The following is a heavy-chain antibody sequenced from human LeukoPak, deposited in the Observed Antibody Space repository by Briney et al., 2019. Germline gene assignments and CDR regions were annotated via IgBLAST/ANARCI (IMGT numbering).Heavy chain of an antibody. J-gene: IGHJ4*02. CDR1: GYTFTDYT. Sequence: ASVKVSCKASGYTFTDYTINWVRQAPGQGPEWMGWINTNTGNPTYAQGFTGRFVFPLDTSVTTAYLQISSLKAEDTAVYYCARGGPFDSWGQGTLVTVSS. V-gene: IGHV7-4-1*02. CDR3: ARGGPFDS. CDR2: INTNTGNP.